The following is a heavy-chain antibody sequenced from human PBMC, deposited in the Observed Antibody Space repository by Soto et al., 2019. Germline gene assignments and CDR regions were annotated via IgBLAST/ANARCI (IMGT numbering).Heavy chain of an antibody. Sequence: GGSLRLSCAASGFTFSSYAMSWVRQAPGKGLEWVAVISGSGSNKYYADSVKGRFTISRDNSKNTLYLQMNSLRAEDTAVYYCASVYCSSTSCHMGYYGMDVWGQGTTVTVSS. CDR1: GFTFSSYA. V-gene: IGHV3-23*01. D-gene: IGHD2-2*01. CDR3: ASVYCSSTSCHMGYYGMDV. J-gene: IGHJ6*02. CDR2: ISGSGSNK.